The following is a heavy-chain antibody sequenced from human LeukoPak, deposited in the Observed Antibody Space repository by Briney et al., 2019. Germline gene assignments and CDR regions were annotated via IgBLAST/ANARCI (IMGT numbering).Heavy chain of an antibody. CDR1: GFMFSRYS. J-gene: IGHJ4*02. Sequence: GGSLRLSCAASGFMFSRYSMNWVRQAPGKGLEWVSSISSSSSYIYYADSVKGRFTISRDNARNSLFLQMNSLRAEDTAVYYCARISDTATKYDYWGQGTLVTVSS. V-gene: IGHV3-21*01. CDR2: ISSSSSYI. CDR3: ARISDTATKYDY. D-gene: IGHD5-18*01.